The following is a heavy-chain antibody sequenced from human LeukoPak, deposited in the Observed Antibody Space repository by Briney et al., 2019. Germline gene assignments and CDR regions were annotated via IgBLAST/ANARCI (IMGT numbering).Heavy chain of an antibody. V-gene: IGHV3-30*03. D-gene: IGHD2-2*01. CDR1: GFTFSSYG. Sequence: RGSLILSCAASGFTFSSYGMHWVRQAPGKGLEWVALISYDGSNEYYADSVRGRFTISRDNSKFTLYMQMNSLRAEDTAVYYCARVRAGYCTSTSCYTGMDVWGQGTTVTVSS. CDR2: ISYDGSNE. CDR3: ARVRAGYCTSTSCYTGMDV. J-gene: IGHJ6*02.